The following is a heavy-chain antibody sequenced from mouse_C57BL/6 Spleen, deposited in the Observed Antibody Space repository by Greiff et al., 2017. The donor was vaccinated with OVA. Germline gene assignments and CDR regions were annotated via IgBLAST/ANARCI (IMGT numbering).Heavy chain of an antibody. Sequence: VQLPQSGAELVKPGASVKISCKASGYTFTAYYINWVKQRPGQGLELIGKIGPGSGSTYYNEKFKGKATLTEDKASSTAYMQVSSLTSEDSAVYFCAREGALYGSSPYWYFDVWGTVTTVTVSS. J-gene: IGHJ1*03. CDR3: AREGALYGSSPYWYFDV. V-gene: IGHV1-77*01. CDR2: IGPGSGST. CDR1: GYTFTAYY. D-gene: IGHD1-1*01.